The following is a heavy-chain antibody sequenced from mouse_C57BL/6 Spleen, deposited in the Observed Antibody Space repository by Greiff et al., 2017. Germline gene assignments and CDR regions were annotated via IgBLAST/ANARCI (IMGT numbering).Heavy chain of an antibody. CDR2: IDPSDSYT. D-gene: IGHD2-12*01. V-gene: IGHV1-69*01. J-gene: IGHJ2*01. CDR3: ARRFTTEFGC. CDR1: GYTFTSYW. Sequence: VQLQQPGAELVMPGASVKLSCKASGYTFTSYWMHWVKQRPGQGLEWIGEIDPSDSYTNYNQKFKGKSTLTVDKSSSTAYMQLSSLTSEDSAVYYCARRFTTEFGCWGQGTTLTVS.